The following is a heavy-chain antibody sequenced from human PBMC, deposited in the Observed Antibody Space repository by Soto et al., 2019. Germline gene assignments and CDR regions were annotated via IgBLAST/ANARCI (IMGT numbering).Heavy chain of an antibody. D-gene: IGHD1-26*01. CDR3: GKGRSYYYYYGVDV. CDR1: GYTFSSYA. Sequence: ASVKVSCKSSGYTFSSYAITWVRQAPGQGLEWMGWISTSNGNTNSAQKLQGRLILTTDTSTSTAYMELRSLRSDDTAVYYCGKGRSYYYYYGVDVWGQGTTVTVSS. J-gene: IGHJ6*02. V-gene: IGHV1-18*01. CDR2: ISTSNGNT.